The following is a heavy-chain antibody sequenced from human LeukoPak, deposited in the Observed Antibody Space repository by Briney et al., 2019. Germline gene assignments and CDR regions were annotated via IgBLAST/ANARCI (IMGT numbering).Heavy chain of an antibody. CDR1: GFIFSSYG. CDR3: AKDAVGGSYVRYFDS. V-gene: IGHV3-33*05. J-gene: IGHJ4*02. CDR2: ISYDGSLK. D-gene: IGHD1-26*01. Sequence: GGSLRLSCDASGFIFSSYGMHWVRQAPGKGLEWMAVISYDGSLKYYADSVKGRFTISRDNSKNTLYLQMNSLRAEDTAVYYCAKDAVGGSYVRYFDSWGQGTLVTVSS.